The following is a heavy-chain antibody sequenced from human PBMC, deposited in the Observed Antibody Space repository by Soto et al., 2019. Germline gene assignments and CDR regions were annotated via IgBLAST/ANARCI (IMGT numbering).Heavy chain of an antibody. D-gene: IGHD3-16*01. Sequence: EVQLLESGGGLVQPGGSLRVSCAASGITFSSYVMGWVRQAPAGGLEWVSAISGNGVDTYYSDSVKGRFTISRDNSKNTLYLQINSLRVEDTAVYYCAKRRGEGYFDNWGQGTLVTVSS. V-gene: IGHV3-23*01. CDR1: GITFSSYV. CDR2: ISGNGVDT. CDR3: AKRRGEGYFDN. J-gene: IGHJ4*02.